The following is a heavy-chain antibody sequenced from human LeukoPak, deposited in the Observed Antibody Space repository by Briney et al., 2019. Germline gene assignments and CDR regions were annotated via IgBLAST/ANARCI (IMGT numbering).Heavy chain of an antibody. CDR2: IYSGGST. Sequence: QSGGSLRLSCAASGFTVSSNYMSWVRQGPGEVLEWVSAIYSGGSTYHADSVKGRFTISKDNSKNTLYLQMNTLRAEDAAVYYCAREGNYGSGTYEAFDTWGQGTMVTVSS. CDR3: AREGNYGSGTYEAFDT. J-gene: IGHJ3*02. D-gene: IGHD3-10*01. V-gene: IGHV3-53*01. CDR1: GFTVSSNY.